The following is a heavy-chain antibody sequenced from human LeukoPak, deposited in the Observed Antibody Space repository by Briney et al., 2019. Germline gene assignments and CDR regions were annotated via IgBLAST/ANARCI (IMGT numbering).Heavy chain of an antibody. Sequence: ASVKVSCKASGYTFTGYYMHWVRQAPGQGLEWMGWINPNSGGTNYAQKFQGRVTMTRDTSISTAYMELSSLRSEDTAVYYCARGRYSGYEYYFDYWGQGTLVTVSS. CDR3: ARGRYSGYEYYFDY. V-gene: IGHV1-2*02. CDR2: INPNSGGT. D-gene: IGHD5-12*01. J-gene: IGHJ4*02. CDR1: GYTFTGYY.